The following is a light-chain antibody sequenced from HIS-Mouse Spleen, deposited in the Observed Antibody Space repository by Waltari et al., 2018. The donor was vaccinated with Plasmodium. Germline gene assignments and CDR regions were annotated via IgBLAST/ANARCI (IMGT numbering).Light chain of an antibody. V-gene: IGKV1-5*03. Sequence: DIQMTQSPSTLSASVGDRVTITCRASQSISSRLAWYQQKPGKAPKLLIYKASSLESGVPSRFSVSGSGTEFTLTISSLQPDDFATYYCRQYNSYSWTFGQGTKVEIK. CDR3: RQYNSYSWT. CDR2: KAS. J-gene: IGKJ1*01. CDR1: QSISSR.